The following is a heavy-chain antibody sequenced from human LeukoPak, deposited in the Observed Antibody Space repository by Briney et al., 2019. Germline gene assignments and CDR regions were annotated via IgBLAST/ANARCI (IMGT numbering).Heavy chain of an antibody. CDR1: GGSFSGYY. CDR2: INHSGST. CDR3: ARLRGWQLAPFDY. V-gene: IGHV4-34*01. D-gene: IGHD6-6*01. J-gene: IGHJ4*02. Sequence: PSETLSLTCAVYGGSFSGYYWSWIRQPPGKGLEWIGEINHSGSTNYNPSLKSRVTISVDTSKNQFSLKLSFVTAADTAVYYCARLRGWQLAPFDYWGQGTLVTVSS.